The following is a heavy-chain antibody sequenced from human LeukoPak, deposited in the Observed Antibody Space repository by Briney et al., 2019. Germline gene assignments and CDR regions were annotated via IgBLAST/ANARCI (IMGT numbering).Heavy chain of an antibody. CDR3: AREKRGYSYGRRQNEFDY. J-gene: IGHJ4*02. Sequence: SETLSLTCTVSGDSISSSSYYWGWIRQPPGKGLEWIGSIYYSGSTNYNPSLKSRVTISVDTSKNQFSLKLSSVTAADTAVYYCAREKRGYSYGRRQNEFDYWGQGTLVTVSS. V-gene: IGHV4-39*07. CDR1: GDSISSSSYY. D-gene: IGHD5-18*01. CDR2: IYYSGST.